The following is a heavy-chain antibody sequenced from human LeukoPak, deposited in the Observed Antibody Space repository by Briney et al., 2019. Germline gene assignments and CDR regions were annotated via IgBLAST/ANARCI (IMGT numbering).Heavy chain of an antibody. D-gene: IGHD6-6*01. V-gene: IGHV3-7*03. CDR1: GFTFSHFW. CDR2: IKKTGSET. Sequence: PGGSLRLSCAASGFTFSHFWMSWVRQAPGKGLEWVAYIKKTGSETYYVDSVKGRFTISRDNAKNSLSLHMNSLRAEDTAIYYCTSGSSSVGYWGQGTLVTVSS. J-gene: IGHJ4*02. CDR3: TSGSSSVGY.